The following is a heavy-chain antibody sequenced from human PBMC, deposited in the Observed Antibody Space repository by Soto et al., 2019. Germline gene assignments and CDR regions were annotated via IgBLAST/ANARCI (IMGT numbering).Heavy chain of an antibody. CDR1: GFTFNTYD. V-gene: IGHV3-23*01. Sequence: EGQLLESGGGLVPAGGSLRLSCAASGFTFNTYDMSWVRQAPGKGPEWVSGISGSGRKTNYADSVKGRFTISRDNAKNTLYLQMNSLRADDTALDYCAGLMIASGGVFDYWGPGTLVTVSS. D-gene: IGHD3-16*01. J-gene: IGHJ4*02. CDR3: AGLMIASGGVFDY. CDR2: ISGSGRKT.